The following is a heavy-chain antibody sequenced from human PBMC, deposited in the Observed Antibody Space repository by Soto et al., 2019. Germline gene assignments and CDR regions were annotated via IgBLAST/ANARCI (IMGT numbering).Heavy chain of an antibody. CDR3: ARGDYYGSGSYYWESSDYYYYGMDV. V-gene: IGHV1-18*04. Sequence: ASVKVSCKASGYTCTSYGISWVLQAPGQGLEWMGWISAYNGNTNYAQKLQGRVTMTTDTSTSTAYMDLRSLRSDDTAVYYCARGDYYGSGSYYWESSDYYYYGMDVWGQGTTVTVSS. CDR1: GYTCTSYG. D-gene: IGHD3-10*01. CDR2: ISAYNGNT. J-gene: IGHJ6*02.